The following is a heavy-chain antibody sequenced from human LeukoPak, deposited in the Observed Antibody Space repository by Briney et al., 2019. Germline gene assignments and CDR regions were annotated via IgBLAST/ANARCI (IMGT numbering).Heavy chain of an antibody. CDR3: AKSTSPLYYYYGMDV. CDR2: ISGSGGST. Sequence: PGGSLRLSCAASGFTFSNYAMSWVRQAPGKGLEWVSTISGSGGSTYYADSVKGRFTISRDNSKNTLYLQLYSLRAEDTAVYYCAKSTSPLYYYYGMDVWGQGTTVTVSS. J-gene: IGHJ6*02. D-gene: IGHD2-2*01. CDR1: GFTFSNYA. V-gene: IGHV3-23*01.